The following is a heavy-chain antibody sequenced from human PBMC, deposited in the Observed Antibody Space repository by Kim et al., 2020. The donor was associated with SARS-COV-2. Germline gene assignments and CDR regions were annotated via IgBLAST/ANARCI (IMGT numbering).Heavy chain of an antibody. CDR3: ARDSHNAGYSSGWFPYYYYGMDV. CDR1: GGSISSSNW. V-gene: IGHV4-4*02. J-gene: IGHJ6*02. Sequence: SETLSLTCAVSGGSISSSNWWSWVRQPPGKGLEWIGEIYHSGSTNYNPSLKSRVTISVDKSKNQFSLKLSSVTAADTAVYYCARDSHNAGYSSGWFPYYYYGMDVWGQGTTVTVSS. CDR2: IYHSGST. D-gene: IGHD6-19*01.